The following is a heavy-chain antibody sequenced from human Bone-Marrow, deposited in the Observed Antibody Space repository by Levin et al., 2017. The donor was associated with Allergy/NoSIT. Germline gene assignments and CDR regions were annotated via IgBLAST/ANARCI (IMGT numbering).Heavy chain of an antibody. CDR3: ARGHHGLEV. CDR1: GLTLSNFW. CDR2: INPDGSEK. Sequence: LGESLKISCAASGLTLSNFWMTWVRQAPGKGLEWVANINPDGSEKSYVDSVKGRFTISRDNAKNALYLETNSLRVEDTALYYCARGHHGLEVWGQGTTVTVSS. J-gene: IGHJ6*02. V-gene: IGHV3-7*01.